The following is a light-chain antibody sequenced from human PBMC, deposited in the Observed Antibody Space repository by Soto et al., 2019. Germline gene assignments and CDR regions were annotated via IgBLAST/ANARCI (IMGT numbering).Light chain of an antibody. V-gene: IGKV1-5*01. Sequence: DIAMTQSPSTLSVSVGDSVTITCRASQTVNKYLAWYNQKPGKTPKLLIHEASTFQTGVPSRFAGSGSGTEFTLTISGLQPDDFGIYFCQQYKYYWTFGQGTRVEVK. J-gene: IGKJ1*01. CDR3: QQYKYYWT. CDR2: EAS. CDR1: QTVNKY.